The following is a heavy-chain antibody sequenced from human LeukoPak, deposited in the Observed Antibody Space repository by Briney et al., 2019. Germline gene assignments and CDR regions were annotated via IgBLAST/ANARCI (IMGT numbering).Heavy chain of an antibody. CDR1: GGSISSYY. Sequence: PSETLSLTCTVSGGSISSYYWSWIRQPPGKGLEWIGYIYYSGSTYYNPSLRSRVTISVDTSKNQFSLKLSSVTAADTAVYYCARDGRYSSSLEYFQHWGQGTLVTVSS. D-gene: IGHD6-13*01. V-gene: IGHV4-59*01. CDR3: ARDGRYSSSLEYFQH. J-gene: IGHJ1*01. CDR2: IYYSGST.